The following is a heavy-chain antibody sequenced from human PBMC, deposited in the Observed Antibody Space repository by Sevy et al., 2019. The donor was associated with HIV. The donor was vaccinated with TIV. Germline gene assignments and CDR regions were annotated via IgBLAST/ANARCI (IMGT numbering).Heavy chain of an antibody. CDR2: FDPEDGET. CDR1: GHTLTEIS. D-gene: IGHD3-22*01. CDR3: ATAREYYEDNSGYFDY. V-gene: IGHV1-24*01. Sequence: ASVKVSCKVSGHTLTEISMHWVRQTPGRGLEWMGRFDPEDGETIYAQKFQGRITMTEDTSTDIAYLELSSLRSEDTAVYYCATAREYYEDNSGYFDYWGPGTLVTGSS. J-gene: IGHJ4*02.